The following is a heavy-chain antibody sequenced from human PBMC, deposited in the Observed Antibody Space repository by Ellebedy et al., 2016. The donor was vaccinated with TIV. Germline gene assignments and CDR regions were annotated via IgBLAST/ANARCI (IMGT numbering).Heavy chain of an antibody. D-gene: IGHD4-17*01. CDR2: VSYDGNKK. J-gene: IGHJ3*01. Sequence: GGSLRLXCAGSGFTFGGFGIHWVRQAPGKGLEWAAVVSYDGNKKFYSDSVKGRFTISRDNSKNTVHLHMDNLRTEDTAVYYCAREDGDYPVDAFDVWGQGTMVTVSS. CDR3: AREDGDYPVDAFDV. CDR1: GFTFGGFG. V-gene: IGHV3-30*03.